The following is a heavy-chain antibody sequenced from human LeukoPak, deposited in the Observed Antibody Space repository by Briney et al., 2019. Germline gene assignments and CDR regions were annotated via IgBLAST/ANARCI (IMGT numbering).Heavy chain of an antibody. V-gene: IGHV4-39*07. CDR2: IFYSGST. CDR3: ARVKDAFDI. Sequence: SETLSLTCTVSSGSISTSNYYWGWVRQPPGKALEWIGNIFYSGSTYYSPSLKSRVTISLDTSRNQFSLKLNSVTAADTAVYYCARVKDAFDIWGQGTMVTVSS. CDR1: SGSISTSNYY. J-gene: IGHJ3*02.